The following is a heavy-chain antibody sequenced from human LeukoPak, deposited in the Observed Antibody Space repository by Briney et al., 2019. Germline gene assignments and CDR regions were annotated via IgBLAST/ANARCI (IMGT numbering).Heavy chain of an antibody. CDR3: AREKDNKRWLQPLFDY. V-gene: IGHV3-30*04. Sequence: GGSLRLSCAASGFTFSSYAMGWVRQAPGKGLEWVAVISYDGSNKYYADSVKGRFTISRDNSKNTLYLQMNSLRAEDTAVYYCAREKDNKRWLQPLFDYWGQGTLVTVSS. D-gene: IGHD5-24*01. CDR1: GFTFSSYA. CDR2: ISYDGSNK. J-gene: IGHJ4*02.